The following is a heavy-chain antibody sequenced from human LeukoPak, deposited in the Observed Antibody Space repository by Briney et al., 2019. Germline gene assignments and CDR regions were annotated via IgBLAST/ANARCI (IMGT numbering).Heavy chain of an antibody. CDR1: GFTFSVYH. D-gene: IGHD6-19*01. Sequence: GGSLRLSCAASGFTFSVYHTHWIRQATGKGLEWLSYLSPGGGTIYFADSVRGRFTISRDNAKNSLYLQMNSLTADDTAVYYCTIGRDIAVAGPGGYFDHWGQGTLVTVSS. J-gene: IGHJ4*02. V-gene: IGHV3-11*01. CDR2: LSPGGGTI. CDR3: TIGRDIAVAGPGGYFDH.